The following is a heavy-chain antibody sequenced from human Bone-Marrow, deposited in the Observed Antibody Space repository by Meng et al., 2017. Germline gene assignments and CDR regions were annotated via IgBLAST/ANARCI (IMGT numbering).Heavy chain of an antibody. V-gene: IGHV2-5*02. Sequence: SCPTLVKPTQTLTLTCSFSGFSLSTSGVGVGWIRQPPGKALEWLALIYWDDDKRYSPSLKSRLTITKDTSKNQVILTMTNMDPVDTATYYCATITIFGVLANWFDPWGQGTRVTVSS. J-gene: IGHJ5*02. CDR1: GFSLSTSGVG. CDR2: IYWDDDK. CDR3: ATITIFGVLANWFDP. D-gene: IGHD3-3*01.